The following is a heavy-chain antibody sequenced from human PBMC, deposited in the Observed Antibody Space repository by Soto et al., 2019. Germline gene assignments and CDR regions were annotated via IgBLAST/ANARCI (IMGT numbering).Heavy chain of an antibody. CDR1: GGSVRDGSYY. V-gene: IGHV4-61*01. J-gene: IGHJ5*02. D-gene: IGHD1-7*01. CDR3: AGYNWNYYFDP. CDR2: IYHSGST. Sequence: QVQLQESGPGMVKPSETLSLICSVSGGSVRDGSYYWAWLSQPPGKGLEWIGHIYHSGSTIYNPSLKSRVTISIDTSKSQFSLNLNSMTAADTAVYYCAGYNWNYYFDPWGQGTLVTVSS.